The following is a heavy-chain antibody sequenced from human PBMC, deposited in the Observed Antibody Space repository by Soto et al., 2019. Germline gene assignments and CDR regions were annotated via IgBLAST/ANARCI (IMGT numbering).Heavy chain of an antibody. J-gene: IGHJ5*02. CDR3: AREPCGGDCSGWFDP. CDR1: GYTFTSYA. CDR2: INAGNGNT. Sequence: WASVKVSCKASGYTFTSYAMHWVRQAPGQRLEWMGWINAGNGNTKYSQKFQGRVTITRDTSASTAYMELSSLRSEDTAVYYCAREPCGGDCSGWFDPWGQGTLVTVS. V-gene: IGHV1-3*01. D-gene: IGHD2-21*02.